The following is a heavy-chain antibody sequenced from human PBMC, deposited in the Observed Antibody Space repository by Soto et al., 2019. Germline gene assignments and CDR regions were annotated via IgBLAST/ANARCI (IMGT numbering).Heavy chain of an antibody. J-gene: IGHJ4*02. CDR2: ISGSGGST. CDR3: AIFTSLRVRFLEWLSPHGGYFDY. D-gene: IGHD3-3*01. V-gene: IGHV3-23*01. Sequence: GGSLRLSCAASGFTFSSYAMSWVRQAPGKGLEWVSAISGSGGSTYYADSVKGRFTISRDNSKNTLYLQMNSLRAEDTAVYYCAIFTSLRVRFLEWLSPHGGYFDYWGQGTLVTVSS. CDR1: GFTFSSYA.